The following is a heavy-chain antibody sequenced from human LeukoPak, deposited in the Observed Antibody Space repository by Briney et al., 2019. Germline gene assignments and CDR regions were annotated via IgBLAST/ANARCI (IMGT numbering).Heavy chain of an antibody. J-gene: IGHJ1*01. Sequence: GRSLRLSCAASGFTFSSYAMHWVRQAPGKGLEWVAVISYDGSNKYYADSVKGRFTISRDNSKNTLYLQMNSLRAGDTAVYYCAKDVYSSYGHFQYWGQGTLVTVSS. CDR1: GFTFSSYA. CDR3: AKDVYSSYGHFQY. CDR2: ISYDGSNK. V-gene: IGHV3-30*01. D-gene: IGHD4-11*01.